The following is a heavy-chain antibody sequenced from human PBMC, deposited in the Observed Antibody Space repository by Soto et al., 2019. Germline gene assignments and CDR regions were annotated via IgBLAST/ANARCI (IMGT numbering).Heavy chain of an antibody. CDR3: VRPEHYYGTGSDTGSMDV. CDR1: GYRFTSYW. J-gene: IGHJ6*02. D-gene: IGHD3-10*01. Sequence: PGESLKISCEASGYRFTSYWIAWVRQMPGKGLEWMGLIYPGDSETRYSLSFQGQVTISVDKSINTAYLHWSSLKASDTAMYFCVRPEHYYGTGSDTGSMDVWGQGTTVTVSS. CDR2: IYPGDSET. V-gene: IGHV5-51*01.